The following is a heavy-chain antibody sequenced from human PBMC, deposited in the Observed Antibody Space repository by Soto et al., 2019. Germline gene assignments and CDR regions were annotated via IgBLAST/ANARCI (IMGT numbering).Heavy chain of an antibody. Sequence: SKTLSLTCTVSGGSISSYYWSWIRQPAGKGLEWIGRIYTSGSTNYNPSLKSRVTMSVDTSKNQSSLKLSSVTAADTAVYYCARDQLRVTIFGVVRPVYGMDVWGQGTTVTVSS. D-gene: IGHD3-3*01. V-gene: IGHV4-4*07. CDR3: ARDQLRVTIFGVVRPVYGMDV. CDR1: GGSISSYY. J-gene: IGHJ6*02. CDR2: IYTSGST.